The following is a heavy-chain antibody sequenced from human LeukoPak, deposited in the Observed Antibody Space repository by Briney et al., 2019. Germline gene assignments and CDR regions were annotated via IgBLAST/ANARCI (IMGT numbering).Heavy chain of an antibody. CDR1: GGSISSGSYY. V-gene: IGHV4-61*02. CDR2: IYTSGST. CDR3: ARGEGYYDFWSGYYISNAFDI. Sequence: MPSETLSLTCTVSGGSISSGSYYWSWIRQPAGKGLEWIGRIYTSGSTNYNPSLKSRVTISVDTSKNQFSLKLSSVTAADTAVYYCARGEGYYDFWSGYYISNAFDIWGQGTMVTVSS. D-gene: IGHD3-3*01. J-gene: IGHJ3*02.